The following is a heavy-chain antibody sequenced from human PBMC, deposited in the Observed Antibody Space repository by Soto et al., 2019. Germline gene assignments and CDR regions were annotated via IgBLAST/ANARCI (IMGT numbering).Heavy chain of an antibody. J-gene: IGHJ3*02. V-gene: IGHV4-59*01. CDR1: GGSISSYY. D-gene: IGHD2-15*01. CDR2: IYYSGST. CDR3: SSVLYCSGGSCYSRGAFDI. Sequence: SETLSLTCTVSGGSISSYYWSWIRQPPGKGLEWIGYIYYSGSTNYNPSLKSRVIISVDTSKNQFSLKLSSVTAADTAVYYCSSVLYCSGGSCYSRGAFDIWGQGTKVTVSS.